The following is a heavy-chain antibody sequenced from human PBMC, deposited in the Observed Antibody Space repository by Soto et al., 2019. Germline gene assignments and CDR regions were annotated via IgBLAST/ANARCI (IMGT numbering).Heavy chain of an antibody. CDR2: INHSGST. V-gene: IGHV4-34*01. D-gene: IGHD5-12*01. CDR1: GGSFSGYY. J-gene: IGHJ6*03. Sequence: SETLSLTCAVYGGSFSGYYWSWIRQPPGKGLEWIGEINHSGSTNYNPSLKSRVTISVDTSKNQFSLKLSSVTAADTAVYYCARGSRGYSGYDASRVLVGEAGYYYYYMDVWGKGTTVT. CDR3: ARGSRGYSGYDASRVLVGEAGYYYYYMDV.